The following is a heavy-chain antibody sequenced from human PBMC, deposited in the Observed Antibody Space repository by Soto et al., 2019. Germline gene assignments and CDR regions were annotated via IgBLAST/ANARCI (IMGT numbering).Heavy chain of an antibody. CDR3: VRRVRDSRDSFDH. Sequence: GGSLRLSCEVSGFRFSYYWMTWVRQAPEKALEWVASINPDGSETKYVDSVKGRFTISRDNVKNSLSLQMDSLRVEDTALYYCVRRVRDSRDSFDHWGQATLVTVSS. CDR1: GFRFSYYW. CDR2: INPDGSET. V-gene: IGHV3-7*01. J-gene: IGHJ4*02. D-gene: IGHD4-17*01.